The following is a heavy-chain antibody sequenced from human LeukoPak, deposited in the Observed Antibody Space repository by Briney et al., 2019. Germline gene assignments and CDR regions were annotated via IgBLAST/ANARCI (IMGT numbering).Heavy chain of an antibody. D-gene: IGHD6-13*01. V-gene: IGHV1-2*02. J-gene: IGHJ4*02. CDR1: GYTFTGYY. CDR3: ARVGAAAGTYFDY. Sequence: ASVKVSCKASGYTFTGYYMHWVGQAPGQGLEWMGWINPNSGGTNYAQKFQGRVTMTRDTSISTAYMELSRLRSDDTAVYYCARVGAAAGTYFDYWGQGTLVTVSS. CDR2: INPNSGGT.